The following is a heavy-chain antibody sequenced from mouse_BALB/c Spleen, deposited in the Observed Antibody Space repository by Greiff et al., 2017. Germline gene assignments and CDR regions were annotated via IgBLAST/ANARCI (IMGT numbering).Heavy chain of an antibody. Sequence: QVQLQQSGAELVRPGSSVKISCKASGYAFSSYWMNWVKQRPGQGLEWIGQIYPGDGDTNYNGKFKGKATLTADKSSSTAYMQLSSLTSEDSAVYFCARGNDGYYVAYWGQGTLVTVSA. D-gene: IGHD2-3*01. J-gene: IGHJ3*01. V-gene: IGHV1-80*01. CDR2: IYPGDGDT. CDR3: ARGNDGYYVAY. CDR1: GYAFSSYW.